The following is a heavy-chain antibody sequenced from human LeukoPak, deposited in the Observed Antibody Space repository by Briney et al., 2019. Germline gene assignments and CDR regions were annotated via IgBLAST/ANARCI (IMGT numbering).Heavy chain of an antibody. J-gene: IGHJ4*02. CDR1: GLTFSSSW. CDR3: ARDLAYSRLDY. CDR2: INPDGNKK. D-gene: IGHD5-18*01. Sequence: PGGSLRLSSAVSGLTFSSSWMDWVHQAPGKGLEWVASINPDGNKKYSADSVKGRFTISRDNAENSLYLQMNSLRVEDTAFYYCARDLAYSRLDYWGQGMLVTVSS. V-gene: IGHV3-7*01.